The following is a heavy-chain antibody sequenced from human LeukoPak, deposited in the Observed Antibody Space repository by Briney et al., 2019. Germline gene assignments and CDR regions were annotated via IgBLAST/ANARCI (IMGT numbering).Heavy chain of an antibody. CDR3: ARGEMDTAMVTLGFDY. D-gene: IGHD5-18*01. Sequence: SETLSLTCTVSGGSISSYYWSWIRQPPGKGLEWIGYIYYSGSTNYNPSLKSRVTISVDTSKNQFSLKLSSVTAADTAVYYCARGEMDTAMVTLGFDYWGQGTLVTVSS. V-gene: IGHV4-59*01. CDR2: IYYSGST. CDR1: GGSISSYY. J-gene: IGHJ4*02.